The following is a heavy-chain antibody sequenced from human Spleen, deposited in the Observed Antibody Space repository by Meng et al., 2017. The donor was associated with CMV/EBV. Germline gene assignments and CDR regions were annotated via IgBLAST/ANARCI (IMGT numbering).Heavy chain of an antibody. CDR1: YAFTGYY. CDR3: ARVLRSLRTTGTTGPGY. CDR2: INPNSGGT. D-gene: IGHD1-1*01. J-gene: IGHJ4*02. V-gene: IGHV1-2*02. Sequence: YAFTGYYMHWVRQAPGQGLEWMGWINPNSGGTNYAQKFQGRVTMTRDTSITTAYMELSRLRSDDTAVYYCARVLRSLRTTGTTGPGYWGQGTLVTVSS.